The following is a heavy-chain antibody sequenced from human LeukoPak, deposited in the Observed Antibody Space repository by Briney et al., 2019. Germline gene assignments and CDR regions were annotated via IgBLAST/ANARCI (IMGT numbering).Heavy chain of an antibody. CDR3: AKDNYYDTSGYCDY. V-gene: IGHV3-23*01. Sequence: GGSLRLSCAASGFTFSSYAMSWVRQAPGKGLEWVSGISGSGGSTYYADSVKGRFTISRDNSNDTLYLQMNSLRAEDTAVYYCAKDNYYDTSGYCDYWGQGTLVTVSS. J-gene: IGHJ4*02. CDR1: GFTFSSYA. D-gene: IGHD3-22*01. CDR2: ISGSGGST.